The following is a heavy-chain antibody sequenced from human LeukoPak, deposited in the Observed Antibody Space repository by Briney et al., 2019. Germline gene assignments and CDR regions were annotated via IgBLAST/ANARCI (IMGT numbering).Heavy chain of an antibody. V-gene: IGHV4-39*07. J-gene: IGHJ6*03. CDR1: GGSISSSSYY. CDR2: IYYSGST. Sequence: SETLSLTCTVSGGSISSSSYYWGWIRQPPGKGLEWIGSIYYSGSTNYNPSLKSRVTISVDTSKNQFSLKLSSVTAADTAVYYRAREVYYYYYMDVWGKGTTVTISS. CDR3: AREVYYYYYMDV.